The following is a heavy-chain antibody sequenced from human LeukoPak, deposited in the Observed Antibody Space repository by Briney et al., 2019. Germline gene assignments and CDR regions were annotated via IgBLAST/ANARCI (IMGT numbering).Heavy chain of an antibody. J-gene: IGHJ4*02. D-gene: IGHD2-2*03. Sequence: DSAKGRFTISRDNAKNSLYLQMNSLRDEDTAVYYCAREPLDIWGQGALVTVSS. CDR3: AREPLDI. V-gene: IGHV3-48*02.